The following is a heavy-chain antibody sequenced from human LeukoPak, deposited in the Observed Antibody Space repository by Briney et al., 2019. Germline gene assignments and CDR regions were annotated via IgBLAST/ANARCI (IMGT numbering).Heavy chain of an antibody. CDR3: ARGPYSYDSPGAFDI. J-gene: IGHJ3*02. D-gene: IGHD3-22*01. CDR2: ISSSGST. Sequence: SETLSLTCTVSGDSISSGDYYWSWIRQPAGKGLEWIGRISSSGSTNYNPSLKSRVTISVDTSKNQFSLKLSSVTAADTAVYFCARGPYSYDSPGAFDIWGQGTMVTVSS. V-gene: IGHV4-61*02. CDR1: GDSISSGDYY.